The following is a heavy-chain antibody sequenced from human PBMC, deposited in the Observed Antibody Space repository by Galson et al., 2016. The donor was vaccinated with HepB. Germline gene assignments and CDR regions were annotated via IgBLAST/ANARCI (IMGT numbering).Heavy chain of an antibody. CDR1: RNTFTDHW. CDR3: VRRGDGYDFDL. CDR2: IYPRDSDT. J-gene: IGHJ4*02. Sequence: QSGAEVKKPGESLKISCKGSRNTFTDHWIGWVRQRPGKGLEWMGIIYPRDSDTSSSPSFQGQVTISADKSSRYAYLQWSRLKSSDTALYYCVRRGDGYDFDLWGQGTLVTVSS. V-gene: IGHV5-51*01. D-gene: IGHD5-24*01.